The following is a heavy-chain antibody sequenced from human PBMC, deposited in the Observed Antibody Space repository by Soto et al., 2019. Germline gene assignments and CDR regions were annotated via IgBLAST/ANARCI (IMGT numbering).Heavy chain of an antibody. V-gene: IGHV4-34*01. CDR2: INHSGST. Sequence: SETLSLTCAVYGGSFSGYYWSWIRQPPGKGLEWIGEINHSGSTNYNPSLKSRVTISVDTSKNQFSLKLSSVTAADTAVYYCARVRGIAVAGPNDYWGQGTLVTVSS. J-gene: IGHJ4*02. CDR3: ARVRGIAVAGPNDY. D-gene: IGHD6-19*01. CDR1: GGSFSGYY.